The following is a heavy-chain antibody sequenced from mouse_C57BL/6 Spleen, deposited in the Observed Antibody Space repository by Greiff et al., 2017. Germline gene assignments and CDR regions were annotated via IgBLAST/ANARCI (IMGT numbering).Heavy chain of an antibody. D-gene: IGHD1-1*01. V-gene: IGHV1-15*01. CDR2: IDPATGGT. CDR1: GYTFTDYE. CDR3: TSHYYGSSPWYFEV. J-gene: IGHJ1*03. Sequence: QVQLQQSGAELVRPGASVTLSCKASGYTFTDYEMHWVKQTPVHGLEWIGAIDPATGGTAYNQKFKGKAILTADKSSSTAYMELRSLTSEDSAVYYCTSHYYGSSPWYFEVWGTGTTVTVSS.